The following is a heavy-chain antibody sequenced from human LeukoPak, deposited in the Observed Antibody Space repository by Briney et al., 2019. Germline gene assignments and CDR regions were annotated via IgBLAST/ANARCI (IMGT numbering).Heavy chain of an antibody. CDR2: IIPIFGTA. V-gene: IGHV1-69*05. CDR3: ARGYCSSTSCYFDY. Sequence: GASVKVSCKASGGTFSSYAISWVRQAPGQGLEWMGGIIPIFGTANYAQKFQGRVTITTDESTSTGYMELSSLRSEDTAVYYCARGYCSSTSCYFDYWGQGTLVTVSS. J-gene: IGHJ4*02. D-gene: IGHD2-2*01. CDR1: GGTFSSYA.